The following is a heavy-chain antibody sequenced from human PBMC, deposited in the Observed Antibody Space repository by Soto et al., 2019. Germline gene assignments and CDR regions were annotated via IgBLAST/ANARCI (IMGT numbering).Heavy chain of an antibody. J-gene: IGHJ6*03. Sequence: ASVKVSCKASGYTFTSYAMHWVRQAPGQRLEWMGWINAGNGNTKYSQKFQGRVTITRDTSASTAYMELSSLRSEDTAVYYCARDIIGNFYYYYMDVWGKGTTVTVSS. D-gene: IGHD1-20*01. CDR2: INAGNGNT. CDR3: ARDIIGNFYYYYMDV. V-gene: IGHV1-3*01. CDR1: GYTFTSYA.